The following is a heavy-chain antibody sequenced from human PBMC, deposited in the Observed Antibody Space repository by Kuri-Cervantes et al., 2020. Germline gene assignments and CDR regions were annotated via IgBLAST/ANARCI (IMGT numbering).Heavy chain of an antibody. CDR2: INSDGSNT. D-gene: IGHD3-3*01. J-gene: IGHJ4*02. CDR3: ARSITIFGPTVDY. Sequence: GESLKISCAASGFTFSTYWMHWVRQAPGKGLVWVSRINSDGSNTDYADSVKGRFTISRDNSKNTLYLQMNSLRAEDTAVYYCARSITIFGPTVDYWGQGTLVTVSS. V-gene: IGHV3-74*01. CDR1: GFTFSTYW.